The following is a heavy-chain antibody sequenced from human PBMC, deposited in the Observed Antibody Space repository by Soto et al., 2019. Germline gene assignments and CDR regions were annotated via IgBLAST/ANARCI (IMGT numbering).Heavy chain of an antibody. Sequence: QVQLVESGGGVDQPGGPLRPSLAAPGFPFSSYGIQWVGKAPGKGLEGVAVISYVGSLIYYADSVKGRFTISRDNSKNTLYLQMNSLRVEDTAVYYCAKEYTLYNSGWFFDYWGQGTLVTVSS. CDR2: ISYVGSLI. J-gene: IGHJ4*02. CDR3: AKEYTLYNSGWFFDY. CDR1: GFPFSSYG. V-gene: IGHV3-30*18. D-gene: IGHD6-19*01.